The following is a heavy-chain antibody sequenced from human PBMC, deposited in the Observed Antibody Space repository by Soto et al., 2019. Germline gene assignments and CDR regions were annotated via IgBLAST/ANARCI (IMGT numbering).Heavy chain of an antibody. Sequence: PSETLSLTCTVSGGSISSSSYYWGWIRQPPGKGLEWIGSIYYSGSTYYNPSLKSRVTTSVDTSKNQFSLKLSSVTAADTAMYYCASVNGGGSYKRIRFDPWGQGTLVTVSS. V-gene: IGHV4-39*07. J-gene: IGHJ5*02. D-gene: IGHD1-26*01. CDR1: GGSISSSSYY. CDR2: IYYSGST. CDR3: ASVNGGGSYKRIRFDP.